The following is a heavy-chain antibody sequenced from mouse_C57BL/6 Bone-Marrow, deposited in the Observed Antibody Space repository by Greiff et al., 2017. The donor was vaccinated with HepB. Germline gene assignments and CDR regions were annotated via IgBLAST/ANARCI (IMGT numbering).Heavy chain of an antibody. J-gene: IGHJ2*01. V-gene: IGHV1-82*01. D-gene: IGHD2-4*01. CDR1: GYAFSSSW. CDR2: IYPGDGDT. CDR3: ARNYDYDVDY. Sequence: VQRVESGPELVKPGASVKISCKASGYAFSSSWMNWVKQRPGKGLEWIGRIYPGDGDTNYNGKFKGKATLTADKSSSTAYMQLSSLTSEDSAVYFCARNYDYDVDYWGQGTTLTVSS.